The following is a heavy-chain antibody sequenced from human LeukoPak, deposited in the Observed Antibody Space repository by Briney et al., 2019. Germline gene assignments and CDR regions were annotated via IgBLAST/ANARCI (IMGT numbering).Heavy chain of an antibody. J-gene: IGHJ4*02. V-gene: IGHV3-7*01. CDR2: IKQDGSEK. CDR3: ARHPYAVLDC. CDR1: GFSFNTYW. D-gene: IGHD4-17*01. Sequence: GGSLRLSCVVSGFSFNTYWMTWVRQAPGKGLEWVANIKQDGSEKYYVDSVKGRFTISRDNAKNSLYLQMNSLRAGDTAVYYCARHPYAVLDCWGQGTLVTVSS.